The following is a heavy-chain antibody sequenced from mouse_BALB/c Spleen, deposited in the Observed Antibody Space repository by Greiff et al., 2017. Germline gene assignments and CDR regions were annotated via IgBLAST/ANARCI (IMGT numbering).Heavy chain of an antibody. CDR3: ARSGTSYYRYDLGDD. V-gene: IGHV1-87*01. J-gene: IGHJ2*01. CDR2: IYPGDGDT. Sequence: VQLQQSGAELASPGASVKLSCKASGYTFTSYWMQWVKQRPGQGLDWIGAIYPGDGDTRYTQKFKGKATLTADKSSSTAYMQLSSLASEDSAVYYCARSGTSYYRYDLGDDWGQGTTRTVSS. CDR1: GYTFTSYW. D-gene: IGHD2-14*01.